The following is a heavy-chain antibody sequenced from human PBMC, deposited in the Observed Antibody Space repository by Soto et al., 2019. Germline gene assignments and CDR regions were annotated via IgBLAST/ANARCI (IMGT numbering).Heavy chain of an antibody. CDR1: GFTFISYA. V-gene: IGHV3-30-3*01. J-gene: IGHJ4*02. CDR2: ISYDGSNK. D-gene: IGHD6-13*01. Sequence: VGSLRLSCAASGFTFISYAMHWVRQAPGKGLEWVAVISYDGSNKYYADSVKGRFTISRDNSKNTLYLQMNSLRAEDTAVYYCARAEQLGKFDYWGQGTLVTVSS. CDR3: ARAEQLGKFDY.